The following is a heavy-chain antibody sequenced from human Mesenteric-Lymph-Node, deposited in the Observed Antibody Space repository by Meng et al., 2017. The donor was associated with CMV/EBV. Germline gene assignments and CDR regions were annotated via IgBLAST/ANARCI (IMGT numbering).Heavy chain of an antibody. J-gene: IGHJ4*02. CDR3: AREVVAGRGFDY. CDR1: GGPISSFY. CDR2: IYYSGST. V-gene: IGHV4-59*01. Sequence: SETLSLTCTVSGGPISSFYWSWIRQPPGKGLEWIGYIYYSGSTNYNPSLKSRVTISVDTSKNQFSLKLSSVAAADTAVYYCAREVVAGRGFDYWGQGTLVTVSS. D-gene: IGHD2-15*01.